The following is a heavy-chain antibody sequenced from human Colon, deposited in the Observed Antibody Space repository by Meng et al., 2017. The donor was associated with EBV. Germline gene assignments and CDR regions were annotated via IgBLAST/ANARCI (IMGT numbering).Heavy chain of an antibody. CDR3: ARNYYFDY. V-gene: IGHV4-30-4*01. J-gene: IGHJ4*02. Sequence: QVRLQVSGPGLVKPSXXPSLTCTVSGGSINSGDYYWSWIRQPPGKGLEWIGYIYYTGSTYYNPSLKSRVTISMDTSKNQFSLRLSSVTAADTAVYYCARNYYFDYRGQGTLVTVSS. CDR1: GGSINSGDYY. CDR2: IYYTGST.